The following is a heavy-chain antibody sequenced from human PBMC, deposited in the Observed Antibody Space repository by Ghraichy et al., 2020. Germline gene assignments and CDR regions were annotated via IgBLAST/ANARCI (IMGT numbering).Heavy chain of an antibody. CDR1: GGSISSSSYY. CDR3: ARRAVTNFDY. D-gene: IGHD4-11*01. J-gene: IGHJ4*02. CDR2: IYYSGIT. Sequence: SEILSLTCTVSGGSISSSSYYWDWIRQPPGKGLEWIGSIYYSGITYYSPSLKSRVTISVDTSKNQFSLRLSSVTAADTAVYYCARRAVTNFDYWGQGTLVTVSS. V-gene: IGHV4-39*01.